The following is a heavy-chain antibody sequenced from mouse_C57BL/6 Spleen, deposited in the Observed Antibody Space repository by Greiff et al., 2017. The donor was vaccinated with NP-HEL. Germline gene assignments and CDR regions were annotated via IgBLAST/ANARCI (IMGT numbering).Heavy chain of an antibody. CDR1: GYTFTSYW. CDR3: AREASLGP. CDR2: IHPNSGST. J-gene: IGHJ2*01. Sequence: QVQLQQPGAELVKPGASVKLSCKASGYTFTSYWMHWVKQRPGQGLEWIGMIHPNSGSTNYTAKFKSKATLTVDKSSSTPYMQLSSLTSEDSAYCSRAREASLGPWGQGTTLTVSS. V-gene: IGHV1-64*01. D-gene: IGHD4-1*01.